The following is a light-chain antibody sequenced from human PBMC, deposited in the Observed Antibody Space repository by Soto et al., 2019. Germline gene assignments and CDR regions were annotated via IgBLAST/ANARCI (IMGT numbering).Light chain of an antibody. J-gene: IGKJ5*01. Sequence: EIVMTQSPATLSVSPGERATLSCRASQNVGSNLAWYQQKPGRAPRLLIYGASTRATGIPARFSGSGSVTEFTLTISSLQSEDFAVYYCQQYNNWPITFGQGTRLE. CDR1: QNVGSN. V-gene: IGKV3D-15*01. CDR2: GAS. CDR3: QQYNNWPIT.